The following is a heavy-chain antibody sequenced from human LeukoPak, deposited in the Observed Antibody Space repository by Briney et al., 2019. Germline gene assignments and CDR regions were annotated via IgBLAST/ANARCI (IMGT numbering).Heavy chain of an antibody. V-gene: IGHV4-59*08. Sequence: SETLSLTCTVSGDSISTHYWSWVPQPPGTAPECIGYIYYSGSTDYNPSLKSRVTISVDTSKRHFSLRLSSVTAADTAVYYCARHLYGGPVNYYGMDVWGQGTTVTVS. CDR1: GDSISTHY. CDR2: IYYSGST. CDR3: ARHLYGGPVNYYGMDV. J-gene: IGHJ6*02. D-gene: IGHD4-23*01.